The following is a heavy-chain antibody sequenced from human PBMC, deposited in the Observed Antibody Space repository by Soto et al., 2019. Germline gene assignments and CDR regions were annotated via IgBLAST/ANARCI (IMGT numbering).Heavy chain of an antibody. CDR3: ATVPDAYCGGDCPLLDY. CDR1: GYTLTELS. Sequence: ASVKVSCKVSGYTLTELSMHWVRQAPGKGLEWMGGFDPEDGETIYAQKFQGRVTMTEDTSTDTAYMELSSLRSEDTAVYYCATVPDAYCGGDCPLLDYWGQGTLVTVSS. V-gene: IGHV1-24*01. CDR2: FDPEDGET. D-gene: IGHD2-21*02. J-gene: IGHJ4*02.